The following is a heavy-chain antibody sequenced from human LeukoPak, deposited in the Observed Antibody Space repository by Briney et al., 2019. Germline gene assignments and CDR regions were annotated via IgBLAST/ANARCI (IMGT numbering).Heavy chain of an antibody. J-gene: IGHJ4*02. D-gene: IGHD3/OR15-3a*01. V-gene: IGHV3-7*04. Sequence: GGSLRLSCAASKFTFSDYYMTWVRQAPGKGPEWVAYMNQFGTEIKYLDSVKGRFTISRDNAKNSLYLWMTSLTADDTAVYYCARGTYYYEFWGQGTLVVVSS. CDR2: MNQFGTEI. CDR3: ARGTYYYEF. CDR1: KFTFSDYY.